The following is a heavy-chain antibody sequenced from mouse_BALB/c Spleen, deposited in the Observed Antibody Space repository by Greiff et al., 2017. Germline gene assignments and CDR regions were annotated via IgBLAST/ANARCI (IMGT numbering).Heavy chain of an antibody. J-gene: IGHJ2*01. Sequence: EVKLMESGGGLVKPGGSLKLSCAASGFTFSSYTMSWVRQTPEKRLEWVATISSGGGNTYYPDSVKGRFTISRDNAKNNLYLQMSSLRSEDTALYYCARYRGYGNYLDYWGQGTTLTVSS. CDR1: GFTFSSYT. D-gene: IGHD2-10*02. CDR3: ARYRGYGNYLDY. V-gene: IGHV5-9*03. CDR2: ISSGGGNT.